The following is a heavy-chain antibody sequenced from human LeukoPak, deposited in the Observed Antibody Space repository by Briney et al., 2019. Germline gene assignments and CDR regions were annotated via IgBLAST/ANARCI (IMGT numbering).Heavy chain of an antibody. J-gene: IGHJ4*02. CDR2: IASDGSST. Sequence: GGSLRLSCAASGFTFSSYWMNWVRHARGKGLVWVSRIASDGSSTTYADSVKGRFSISRDNAKNTLYLQMNSLRVEDTAVYYCARGRPHGNDYWGQGTLVTVSS. CDR1: GFTFSSYW. V-gene: IGHV3-74*01. CDR3: ARGRPHGNDY. D-gene: IGHD4-23*01.